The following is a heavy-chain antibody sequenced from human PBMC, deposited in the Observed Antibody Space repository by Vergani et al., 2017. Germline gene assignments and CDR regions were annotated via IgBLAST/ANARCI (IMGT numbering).Heavy chain of an antibody. CDR3: ATQDYSNRIYYYYYMDV. CDR1: GFTVSSNY. V-gene: IGHV3-53*01. Sequence: EVQLVESGGGLIQPGGSLRLSCAASGFTVSSNYMSWVRQAPGKGLEWVSVIYSGGSTYYADSVKGRFTISRDNSKNTLYLQMNSLRAEDTAVYYCATQDYSNRIYYYYYMDVWGKGTTVTVSS. D-gene: IGHD4-11*01. J-gene: IGHJ6*03. CDR2: IYSGGST.